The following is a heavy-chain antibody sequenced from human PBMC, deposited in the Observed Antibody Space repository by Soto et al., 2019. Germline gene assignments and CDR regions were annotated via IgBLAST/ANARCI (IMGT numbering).Heavy chain of an antibody. CDR1: GGTFRNSA. CDR2: IMPIFRTP. V-gene: IGHV1-69*12. CDR3: ARDNDRPQLGGNYYYILDV. D-gene: IGHD1-1*01. J-gene: IGHJ6*02. Sequence: QVQLEQSGAEVKKPGSSVKVSCKASGGTFRNSASIWVRQAPGQGLEWMGGIMPIFRTPDYAQKFQGRVTITADESTSTAYMELSGLRSDDTAVYFCARDNDRPQLGGNYYYILDVWGHGTTVTVSS.